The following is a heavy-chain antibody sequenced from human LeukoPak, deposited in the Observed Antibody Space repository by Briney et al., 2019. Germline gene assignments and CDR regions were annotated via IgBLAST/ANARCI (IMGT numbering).Heavy chain of an antibody. CDR2: ISYTGDVI. J-gene: IGHJ4*02. CDR1: GFTFRSYS. V-gene: IGHV3-21*01. D-gene: IGHD2-21*02. CDR3: ARGWGITVTASFDS. Sequence: PGGSLRLSCAASGFTFRSYSMTWVRQAPGKGLEWVASISYTGDVIYYGESVKGRFTISRDSVKDSLNLQVNTLRAEDTAMYYCARGWGITVTASFDSWGQGTMVIVSS.